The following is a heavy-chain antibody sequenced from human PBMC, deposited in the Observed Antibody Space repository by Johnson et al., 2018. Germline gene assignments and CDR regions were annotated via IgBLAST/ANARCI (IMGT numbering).Heavy chain of an antibody. D-gene: IGHD3-22*01. CDR3: TRGGTYYYDASNAFDI. CDR2: IRGKAYGGTT. V-gene: IGHV3-49*03. Sequence: VQLVESGGGLVQPGRSLRLSCTASGLTFGVYATSWFRQAPGKGLEWVGFIRGKAYGGTTEYAASVKGRFTISRDDSKSIAYLQMNSLKTEDTAVYYCTRGGTYYYDASNAFDIWGQGTMVTVSS. J-gene: IGHJ3*02. CDR1: GLTFGVYA.